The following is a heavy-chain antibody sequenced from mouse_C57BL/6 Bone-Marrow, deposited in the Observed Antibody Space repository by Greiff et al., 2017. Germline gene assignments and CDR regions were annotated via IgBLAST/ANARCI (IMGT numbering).Heavy chain of an antibody. CDR1: GFTFSSYA. CDR2: ISDGGSYT. V-gene: IGHV5-4*01. Sequence: EVQRVESGGGLVKPGGSLKLSCAASGFTFSSYAMSWVRQTPEKRLEWVATISDGGSYTYYPDNVKGRFTISRDNAKNNLYLQMSHLKSEDTAMYYCAREERLRHYAMDYWGQGTSVTVSS. D-gene: IGHD2-4*01. J-gene: IGHJ4*01. CDR3: AREERLRHYAMDY.